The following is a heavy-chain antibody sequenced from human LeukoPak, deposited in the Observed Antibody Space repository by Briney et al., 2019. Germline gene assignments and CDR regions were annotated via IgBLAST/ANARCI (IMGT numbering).Heavy chain of an antibody. CDR3: ARAGSGGTIDY. CDR1: GFTFSSYA. CDR2: ISSNGGST. J-gene: IGHJ4*02. V-gene: IGHV3-64*01. Sequence: GGSLRLSCAASGFTFSSYAMHWVRQAPGKGLEYVSAISSNGGSTYYANSVKGRFTISRDNSKNTLYLQMGSLRAEDMAVYYCARAGSGGTIDYWGQGTLVTVSS. D-gene: IGHD5-12*01.